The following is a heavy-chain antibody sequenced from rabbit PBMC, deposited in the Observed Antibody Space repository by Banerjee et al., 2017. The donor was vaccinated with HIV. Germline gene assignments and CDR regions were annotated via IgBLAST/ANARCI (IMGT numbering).Heavy chain of an antibody. D-gene: IGHD4-1*01. V-gene: IGHV1S45*01. Sequence: QEQLEESGGDLVKPEGSLTLTCTASGFSFSNKYVMCWVRQAPGKGLEWIACINSSSGNTVYATWARGRFTISKTSSTTVTLQMTSLTAADTATYFCARDRGDWGYYFTLWGPGTLVTVS. CDR2: INSSSGNT. J-gene: IGHJ4*01. CDR1: GFSFSNKYV. CDR3: ARDRGDWGYYFTL.